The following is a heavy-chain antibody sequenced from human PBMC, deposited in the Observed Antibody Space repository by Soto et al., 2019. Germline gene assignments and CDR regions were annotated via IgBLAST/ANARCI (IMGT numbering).Heavy chain of an antibody. CDR3: ARQGFGAIHGLVGV. CDR2: VHYGGSS. D-gene: IGHD3-10*01. Sequence: SETLSLTCSVSGGSISSYYFRWFRQPTGKGLEWSGHVHYGGSSDYNLSLRSRVTISVATSKNRFYLNLHSVTAPDTAVYYCARQGFGAIHGLVGVWAQGTTVTVSS. J-gene: IGHJ6*01. V-gene: IGHV4-59*08. CDR1: GGSISSYY.